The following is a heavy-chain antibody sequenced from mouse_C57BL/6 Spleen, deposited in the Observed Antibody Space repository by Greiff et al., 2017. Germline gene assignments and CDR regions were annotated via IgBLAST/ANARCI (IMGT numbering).Heavy chain of an antibody. CDR2: IDPSDSYT. Sequence: QVQLQQPGAELVKPGASVKLSCKASGYTFTSYWMQWVKPRPGQGLEWIGEIDPSDSYTNYNQKFKGKATLTVDTSSSTAYMQLSSLTSEDSAVYYCARRDYGNYVGAMDYWGQGTSVTVSS. D-gene: IGHD2-1*01. CDR1: GYTFTSYW. CDR3: ARRDYGNYVGAMDY. J-gene: IGHJ4*01. V-gene: IGHV1-50*01.